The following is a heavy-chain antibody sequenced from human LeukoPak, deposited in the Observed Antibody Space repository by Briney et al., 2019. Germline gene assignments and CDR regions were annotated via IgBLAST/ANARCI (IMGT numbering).Heavy chain of an antibody. CDR1: GGTFSSYA. CDR3: ARTAGYCSSTSCPAPPAFDI. V-gene: IGHV1-69*13. CDR2: IIPIFGTA. Sequence: SVKVSCKASGGTFSSYAISRVRQAPGQGLEWMGGIIPIFGTANYAQKFQGRVTITADESTSTAYMELRSLRSDDMAVYYCARTAGYCSSTSCPAPPAFDIWGQGTMVTVSS. D-gene: IGHD2-2*01. J-gene: IGHJ3*02.